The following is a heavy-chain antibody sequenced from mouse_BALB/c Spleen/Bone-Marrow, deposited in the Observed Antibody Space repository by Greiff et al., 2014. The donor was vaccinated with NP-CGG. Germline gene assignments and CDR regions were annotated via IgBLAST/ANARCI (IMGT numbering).Heavy chain of an antibody. Sequence: VQLQQSGGGLVQPGGSRKLSCAASGFTFSSFGMHWVRQAPEKGLEWVAYISSGSSTIYYADTVKGRFTISRDNPKNTLFLQMTSLRSEDTAMYYCARGGKGYAMDYWGQGTSVTVSS. CDR3: ARGGKGYAMDY. D-gene: IGHD1-1*02. J-gene: IGHJ4*01. CDR1: GFTFSSFG. V-gene: IGHV5-17*02. CDR2: ISSGSSTI.